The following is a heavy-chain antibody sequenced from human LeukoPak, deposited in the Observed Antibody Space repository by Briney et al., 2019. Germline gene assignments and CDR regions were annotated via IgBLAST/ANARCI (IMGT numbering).Heavy chain of an antibody. Sequence: GGSLRLSCAASGFTCSSYAMHWVRQAPGKGLEYVSAISSNGGSTYYANSVKGRFTISRDNSKNTLYLQMGSLRAEDMAVYYCARERYCSGGSCIRGMDVWGQGTTVTVSS. V-gene: IGHV3-64*01. CDR3: ARERYCSGGSCIRGMDV. CDR2: ISSNGGST. CDR1: GFTCSSYA. J-gene: IGHJ6*02. D-gene: IGHD2-15*01.